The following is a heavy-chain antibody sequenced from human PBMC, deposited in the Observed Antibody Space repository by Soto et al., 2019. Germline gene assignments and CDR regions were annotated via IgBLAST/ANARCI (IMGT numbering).Heavy chain of an antibody. Sequence: ASVKVSCKASGYTFTSYAMHWVRQAPGQRLEWMGWINAGSGNTKYSQKFQGRVTITRDTSASTAYMELSSLRSEDTAVYYCARDLVAVVLCCDFYFCHYWGEGTLDTVS. CDR1: GYTFTSYA. CDR3: ARDLVAVVLCCDFYFCHY. J-gene: IGHJ4*02. D-gene: IGHD2-15*01. V-gene: IGHV1-3*01. CDR2: INAGSGNT.